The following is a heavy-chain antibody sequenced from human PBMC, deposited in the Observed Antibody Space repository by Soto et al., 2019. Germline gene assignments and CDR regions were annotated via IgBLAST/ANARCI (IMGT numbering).Heavy chain of an antibody. V-gene: IGHV1-18*01. D-gene: IGHD2-2*01. Sequence: ASVKVSCKASGYTFTSYGISWVRQAPGQGLEWMGCFGAEDGKTNYAQKIQGRVTMTADTSTDTAYMELSSLRSEDTAVYYCATAVVGVVVPVARGYYYYYGMDVWGQGTTVTVS. J-gene: IGHJ6*02. CDR1: GYTFTSYG. CDR2: FGAEDGKT. CDR3: ATAVVGVVVPVARGYYYYYGMDV.